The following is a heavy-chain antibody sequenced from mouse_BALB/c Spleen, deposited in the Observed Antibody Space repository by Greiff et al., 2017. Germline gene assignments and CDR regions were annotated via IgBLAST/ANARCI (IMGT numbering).Heavy chain of an antibody. J-gene: IGHJ4*01. D-gene: IGHD2-1*01. CDR1: GYSFTGYF. CDR2: INPYNGDT. Sequence: VQLQQSGPELVKPGASVKISCKASGYSFTGYFMTWVMQSHGKSLEWIGRINPYNGDTSYNQKFKGKATLTVAKSSSPAHMELRSLASEDSAVYYCARSRNSYYYAMDYWGQGTSVTVSS. V-gene: IGHV1-20*02. CDR3: ARSRNSYYYAMDY.